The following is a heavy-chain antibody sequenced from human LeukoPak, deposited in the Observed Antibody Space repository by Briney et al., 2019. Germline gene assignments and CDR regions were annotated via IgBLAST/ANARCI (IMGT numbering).Heavy chain of an antibody. D-gene: IGHD6-19*01. CDR2: IYYSGIT. J-gene: IGHJ4*02. CDR1: GGSISSYY. CDR3: ARDTPGYSSGWGGF. Sequence: PSETLSLTCTVSGGSISSYYWSWIRQPPGNGLEWIGYIYYSGITNYNPSLKSRVTMSVDTSKNQFSLNLSSVTADDTAVYYCARDTPGYSSGWGGFWGQGTLVTVSS. V-gene: IGHV4-59*01.